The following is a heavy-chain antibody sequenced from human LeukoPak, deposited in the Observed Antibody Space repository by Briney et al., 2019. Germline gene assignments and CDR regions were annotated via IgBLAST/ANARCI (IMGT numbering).Heavy chain of an antibody. Sequence: GASVKVSCKASGYTFTGYYMHWVRQAPGQGLEWMGWINPNSGGTNYAQKFQGRVTMTRDTSISTAYMELSRLRSDDTAVYYCASNYGDLPNYYYYYMDVWGKGTTVTVSS. CDR2: INPNSGGT. V-gene: IGHV1-2*02. D-gene: IGHD4-17*01. J-gene: IGHJ6*03. CDR3: ASNYGDLPNYYYYYMDV. CDR1: GYTFTGYY.